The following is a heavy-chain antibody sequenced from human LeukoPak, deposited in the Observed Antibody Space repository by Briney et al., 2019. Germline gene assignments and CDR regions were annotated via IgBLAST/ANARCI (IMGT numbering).Heavy chain of an antibody. Sequence: SETLSLTCTVSGGSISSSSYYWGWIRQPPGKGLEWIGSIYYSGSTYYNPSLKSRVTISVDTSKNQFSLKLSSVTAADTAVYYCARDRGRFGEFLWGQGTLVTVSS. CDR3: ARDRGRFGEFL. CDR2: IYYSGST. J-gene: IGHJ4*02. V-gene: IGHV4-39*07. D-gene: IGHD3-10*01. CDR1: GGSISSSSYY.